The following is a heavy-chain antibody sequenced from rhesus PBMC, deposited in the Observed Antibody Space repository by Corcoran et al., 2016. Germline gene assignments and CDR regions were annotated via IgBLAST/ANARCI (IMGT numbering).Heavy chain of an antibody. CDR2: INGRSTST. CDR1: GGSLSDSYR. Sequence: QVQLQESGPGVVKPSETLSLTCAVSGGSLSDSYRWSWIRQPPGTGLEWIGDINGRSTSTNYKPSLKSRVTIAKDTSKNQFSWKLSSVTAADTAVYDCARAPMWSNYFDYWGQGVLVTVSS. V-gene: IGHV4S10*01. J-gene: IGHJ4*01. D-gene: IGHD3-22*01. CDR3: ARAPMWSNYFDY.